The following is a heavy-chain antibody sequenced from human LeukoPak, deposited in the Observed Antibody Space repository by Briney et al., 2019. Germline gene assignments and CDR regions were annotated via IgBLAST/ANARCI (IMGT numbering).Heavy chain of an antibody. V-gene: IGHV4-39*01. CDR3: ARGRPWFDP. CDR2: IYYSGAT. Sequence: TSETLSLTCTVSGGSISTRSFYWGWIRRPPGKGLEWIGSIYYSGATYYNPSLKNRVTMSLDTSKNQFSLKLRSVTAADTAVYYCARGRPWFDPWGQGTLVTVSS. CDR1: GGSISTRSFY. J-gene: IGHJ5*02.